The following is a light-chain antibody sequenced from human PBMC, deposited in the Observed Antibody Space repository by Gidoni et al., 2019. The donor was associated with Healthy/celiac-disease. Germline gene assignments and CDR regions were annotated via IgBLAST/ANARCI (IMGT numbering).Light chain of an antibody. CDR2: LGS. CDR1: QSLLHSNGYNY. CDR3: MQALQTPYT. J-gene: IGKJ2*01. Sequence: DIVMTQSPLSLPVPPGEPASISCRSSQSLLHSNGYNYLDWYLQKPGQSPQLLIYLGSNRASGVPDRFSGSGSGTDFTLKISRVEAEDVGVYYCMQALQTPYTFXQXTKLEIK. V-gene: IGKV2-28*01.